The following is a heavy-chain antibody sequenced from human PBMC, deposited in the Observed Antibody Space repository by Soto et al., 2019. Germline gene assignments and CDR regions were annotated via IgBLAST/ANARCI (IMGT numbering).Heavy chain of an antibody. CDR2: ISGSGGST. J-gene: IGHJ3*02. V-gene: IGHV3-23*01. CDR1: GFTFSSYA. Sequence: PGGSLRLSCAASGFTFSSYAMSWVRQAPGKGLEWVSAISGSGGSTYYADSVKGRFTISRDNSKNTLYLQMNSLRAEDTAVYYCARDLEWGVLRYFDWPPGAYAFDIWGQGTMVTVSS. CDR3: ARDLEWGVLRYFDWPPGAYAFDI. D-gene: IGHD3-9*01.